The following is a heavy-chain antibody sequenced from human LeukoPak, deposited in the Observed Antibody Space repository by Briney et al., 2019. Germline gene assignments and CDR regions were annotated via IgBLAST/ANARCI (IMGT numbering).Heavy chain of an antibody. Sequence: SGGSLRLSCAASGFTFSNAWMSWVRQGPGKGLEWVGRIKSKTDGGTTDYAAPVKGRFTISRDDSKNTLYLQMNSLKTEDTAVYYCTTDLVTTRAFDIWGPGTMVTVSS. CDR3: TTDLVTTRAFDI. CDR2: IKSKTDGGTT. CDR1: GFTFSNAW. V-gene: IGHV3-15*01. J-gene: IGHJ3*02. D-gene: IGHD4-17*01.